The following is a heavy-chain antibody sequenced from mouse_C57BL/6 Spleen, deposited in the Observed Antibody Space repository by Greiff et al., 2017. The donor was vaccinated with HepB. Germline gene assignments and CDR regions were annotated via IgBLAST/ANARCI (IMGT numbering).Heavy chain of an antibody. Sequence: QVHVKQPGAELVKPGASVKMSCKASGYTFTSYWITWVKQRPGQGLEWIGDIYPGSGSTNYNEKFKSKATLTVDTSSSTAYMQLSSLTSEDSAVYYCARAMVTYYFDYWGQGTTLTVSS. CDR2: IYPGSGST. CDR3: ARAMVTYYFDY. J-gene: IGHJ2*01. D-gene: IGHD2-2*01. V-gene: IGHV1-55*01. CDR1: GYTFTSYW.